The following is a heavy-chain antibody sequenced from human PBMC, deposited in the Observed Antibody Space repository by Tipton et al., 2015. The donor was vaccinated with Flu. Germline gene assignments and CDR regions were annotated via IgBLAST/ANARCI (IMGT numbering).Heavy chain of an antibody. Sequence: QLVQSGAEVKEPGASVKVSCMASGFFFSGFYIYWFRQAPGQGLEWMGRVGPDTVDIDYTRNFQGRVTMTRDASTSTAYMELSSLRSYDTAIFYCAGLRQGKGDHSLDTWGKGTLASVSS. CDR3: AGLRQGKGDHSLDT. J-gene: IGHJ5*02. D-gene: IGHD5-18*01. CDR2: VGPDTVDI. CDR1: GFFFSGFY. V-gene: IGHV1-2*06.